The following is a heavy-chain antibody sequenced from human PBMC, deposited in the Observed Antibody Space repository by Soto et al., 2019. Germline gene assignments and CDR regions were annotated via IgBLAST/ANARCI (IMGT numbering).Heavy chain of an antibody. Sequence: QVQLQESGPGRVKPSQTLSLTCTVSGGSISSGGYYWSWTRQHPGKGLEWIGYIYNSGSTYYNPSHQSRVTISADTSKNQFSMELSSVTGADTAVYYCARDPAPWAQGTLVTVSS. CDR2: IYNSGST. CDR3: ARDPAP. V-gene: IGHV4-31*03. CDR1: GGSISSGGYY. J-gene: IGHJ5*02.